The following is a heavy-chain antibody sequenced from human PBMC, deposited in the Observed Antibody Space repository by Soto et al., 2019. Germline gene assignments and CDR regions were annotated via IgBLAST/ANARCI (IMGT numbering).Heavy chain of an antibody. V-gene: IGHV1-18*04. CDR1: GYTFTGYY. D-gene: IGHD1-20*01. CDR3: ARGAGITGTQPGWFDP. CDR2: INPYNGNT. Sequence: ASVKVSCKSSGYTFTGYYMHCVRQAPGQGLEWMGWINPYNGNTNYAQKLQGRVTMTTDTSTSTAYMELRSLRSDDTAVYYCARGAGITGTQPGWFDPWGQGTLVTVSS. J-gene: IGHJ5*02.